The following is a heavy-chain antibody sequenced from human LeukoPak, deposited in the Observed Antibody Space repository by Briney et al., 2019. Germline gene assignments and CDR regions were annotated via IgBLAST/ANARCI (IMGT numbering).Heavy chain of an antibody. Sequence: SVKVSCKASGGTFSSYAISWVRQALGQGLEWMGRIIPILGIANYAQKFQGRVTITADKSTSTAYMELSSLRSEDTAVYYCAREGDYDGEIDYWGQGTLVTVSS. CDR1: GGTFSSYA. V-gene: IGHV1-69*04. J-gene: IGHJ4*02. CDR3: AREGDYDGEIDY. CDR2: IIPILGIA. D-gene: IGHD4-17*01.